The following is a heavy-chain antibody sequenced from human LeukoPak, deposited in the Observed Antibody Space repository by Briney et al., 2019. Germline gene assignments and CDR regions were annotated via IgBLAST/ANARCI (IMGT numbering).Heavy chain of an antibody. Sequence: ASVKVSCKASGYTFTSYGISWVRQAPGQGLEWRGWISAYNGNTNYAQKLQGRVTMTTDTSTSTAHMELRSLRSDDTAVYYCASSRGYSYGKFDYWGQGTLVTVSS. CDR3: ASSRGYSYGKFDY. D-gene: IGHD5-18*01. CDR2: ISAYNGNT. V-gene: IGHV1-18*01. CDR1: GYTFTSYG. J-gene: IGHJ4*02.